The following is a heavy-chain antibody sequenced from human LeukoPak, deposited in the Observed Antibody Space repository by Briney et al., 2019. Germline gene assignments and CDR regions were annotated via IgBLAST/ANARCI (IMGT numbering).Heavy chain of an antibody. CDR2: IGSSGITI. CDR3: ARVPLYDITGSYGL. CDR1: GFTFSAHT. D-gene: IGHD2-8*01. J-gene: IGHJ4*02. V-gene: IGHV3-48*01. Sequence: GGSLRLSCAASGFTFSAHTMNWVRLAPGKGLQWVSYIGSSGITIYYAHSVEGRFTISRDNAKNSLYLQMSSLRVEDTAVYYCARVPLYDITGSYGLWGQGTLVTVSS.